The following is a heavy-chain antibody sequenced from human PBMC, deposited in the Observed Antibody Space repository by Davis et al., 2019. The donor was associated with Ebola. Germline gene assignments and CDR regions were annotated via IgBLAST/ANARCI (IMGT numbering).Heavy chain of an antibody. CDR3: AKVNNYDYKHHIDY. CDR1: GFTFSSYA. V-gene: IGHV3-23*01. Sequence: PGGSLRLSCAASGFTFSSYAMSWVRQAPGKGLEWVSAISGSGGSTYYADSVKGRFTISRDNSKNTLYLQMNSLRAEDTAVYYCAKVNNYDYKHHIDYWGQGTLVTVSS. D-gene: IGHD3-16*01. J-gene: IGHJ4*02. CDR2: ISGSGGST.